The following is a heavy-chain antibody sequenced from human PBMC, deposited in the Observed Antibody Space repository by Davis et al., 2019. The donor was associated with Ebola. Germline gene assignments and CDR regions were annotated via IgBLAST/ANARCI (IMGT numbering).Heavy chain of an antibody. Sequence: SETLSLTCAVYGGSFSGYYWSWICQLPGKGLEWIGEIYHSGSTNYNPSLKSRVTISVDKSKNQFSLKLSSVTAADTAVYYCARRGYNWNYFFDYWGQGTLVTVSS. D-gene: IGHD1-7*01. J-gene: IGHJ4*02. CDR2: IYHSGST. CDR3: ARRGYNWNYFFDY. CDR1: GGSFSGYY. V-gene: IGHV4-34*01.